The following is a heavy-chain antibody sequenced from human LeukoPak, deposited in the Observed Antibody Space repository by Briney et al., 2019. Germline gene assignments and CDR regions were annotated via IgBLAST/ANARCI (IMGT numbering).Heavy chain of an antibody. CDR1: GYRFNAYL. CDR2: IYPDDSDT. Sequence: GESLKISCKGSGYRFNAYLIAWVRQMPGKGLEWMGIIYPDDSDTRYSPSFQGQVTISDDKSVRTAYLQWSSLKASDIAMYYCARPNITSYYDSRGYDAFDVWGQGTMVTVSS. V-gene: IGHV5-51*01. J-gene: IGHJ3*01. D-gene: IGHD3-22*01. CDR3: ARPNITSYYDSRGYDAFDV.